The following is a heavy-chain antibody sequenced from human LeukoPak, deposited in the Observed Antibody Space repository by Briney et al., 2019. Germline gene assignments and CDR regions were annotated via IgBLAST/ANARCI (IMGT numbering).Heavy chain of an antibody. V-gene: IGHV3-66*01. CDR3: ARDPGGDYFGY. D-gene: IGHD1-1*01. CDR1: GFIVSSNY. Sequence: PGGSLRLSCAASGFIVSSNYMSWVRQAPGKGLEWVSVIYSGGSTYYADSVKGRFTISRDNSKNTLYLQMNSLRAEDTAVYYCARDPGGDYFGYWGQGTLVTVSS. CDR2: IYSGGST. J-gene: IGHJ4*02.